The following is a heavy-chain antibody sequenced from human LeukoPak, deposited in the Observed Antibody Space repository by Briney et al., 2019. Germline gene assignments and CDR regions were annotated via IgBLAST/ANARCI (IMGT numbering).Heavy chain of an antibody. CDR3: ARSQAHNDAFDI. CDR2: ISSSSSYI. Sequence: KSGGSLRLSCAASGFTFSSYSMNWVRQAPGKGLEWVSSISSSSSYIYYADSVKGRFTISRDNAKNSLYLQMNSLRAEDTAVYYCARSQAHNDAFDIWGQGTMVAVSS. CDR1: GFTFSSYS. J-gene: IGHJ3*02. V-gene: IGHV3-21*01.